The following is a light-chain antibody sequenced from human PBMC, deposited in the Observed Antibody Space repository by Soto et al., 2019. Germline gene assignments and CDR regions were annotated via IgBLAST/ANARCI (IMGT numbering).Light chain of an antibody. V-gene: IGKV3-15*01. CDR2: VAS. CDR1: QSVNSN. CDR3: QQYNAWPLT. Sequence: EIVMTQSPATLSVSPGERVTPSCRASQSVNSNLAWYQQKPGQTPKLLIYVASTRATGIPARFSGSGSGTEFTLTISSLQSEDFAIYYCQQYNAWPLTFGGGTKVEFK. J-gene: IGKJ4*01.